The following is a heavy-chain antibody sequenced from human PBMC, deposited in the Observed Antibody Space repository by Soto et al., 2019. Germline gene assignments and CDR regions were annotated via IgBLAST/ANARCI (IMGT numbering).Heavy chain of an antibody. J-gene: IGHJ6*03. CDR1: GFTFSDYY. CDR2: ISSSGSAI. Sequence: QVQLVESGGGLVKPGGSPRLSCAASGFTFSDYYMSWIRQAPGKGLEWISYISSSGSAIYYADSVKGRFTISRDNAKKSLYLQMNSLRGEETAVYYCARTYCYYYIDVWGKGTTVTVSS. V-gene: IGHV3-11*01. CDR3: ARTYCYYYIDV.